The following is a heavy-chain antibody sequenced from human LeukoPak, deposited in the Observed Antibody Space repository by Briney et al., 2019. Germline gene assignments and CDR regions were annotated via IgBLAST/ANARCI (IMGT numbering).Heavy chain of an antibody. CDR1: GFTFSSYE. J-gene: IGHJ6*03. CDR2: ISSSGSTI. Sequence: GGSLRLSCAASGFTFSSYEMNWVRQAPGKGLEWVSYISSSGSTIYYADSVKGRFTISRDNAKNSLYLQMNSLRAEDTAVYYCAREMTYYYDSSGYYYYYYYMDVWGKGTTVTISS. V-gene: IGHV3-48*03. D-gene: IGHD3-22*01. CDR3: AREMTYYYDSSGYYYYYYYMDV.